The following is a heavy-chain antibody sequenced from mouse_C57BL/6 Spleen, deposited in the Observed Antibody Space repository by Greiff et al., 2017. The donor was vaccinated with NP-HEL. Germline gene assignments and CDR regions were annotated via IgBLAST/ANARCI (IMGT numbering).Heavy chain of an antibody. D-gene: IGHD1-1*01. CDR3: ARDSDYYGSSYGY. CDR2: IHPNSGST. V-gene: IGHV1-64*01. Sequence: QLQQPGAELVKPGASVKLSCKASGYTFTSYWMHWVKQRPGQGLEWIGMIHPNSGSTNYNEKFKSKATLTVDKSSSTAYMQLSSLTSEDSAVYYCARDSDYYGSSYGYWGQGTTLTVSS. CDR1: GYTFTSYW. J-gene: IGHJ2*01.